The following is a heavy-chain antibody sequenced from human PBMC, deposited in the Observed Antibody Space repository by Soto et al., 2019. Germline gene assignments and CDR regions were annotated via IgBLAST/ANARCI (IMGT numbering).Heavy chain of an antibody. CDR3: ARVGAQTYYDFWSGYYTGLRYYYGMDV. J-gene: IGHJ6*02. CDR1: GGSISISSYY. CDR2: IYYSGST. V-gene: IGHV4-39*01. D-gene: IGHD3-3*01. Sequence: PSETLSLTCTVSGGSISISSYYWGCIRQPPGKGLEWIGSIYYSGSTYYNPSLKSRVTISVDTSKNQFSLKLSSVTAADTAVYYCARVGAQTYYDFWSGYYTGLRYYYGMDVWGQGTTVTVSS.